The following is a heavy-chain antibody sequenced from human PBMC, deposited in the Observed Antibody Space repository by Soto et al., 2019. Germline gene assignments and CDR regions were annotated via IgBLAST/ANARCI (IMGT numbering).Heavy chain of an antibody. D-gene: IGHD4-17*01. CDR2: ISYDGSNK. Sequence: QVQLVESGGGVVQPGRSLRLSCAASGFTFSSYGMHWVRQAPGKGLEWVAVISYDGSNKYYADSVKGRFTISRDNSKNTLYLQMNSLRAEDTAVYYCAEEHDYGAHFEYWGQGTLVTVSS. CDR3: AEEHDYGAHFEY. J-gene: IGHJ4*02. V-gene: IGHV3-30*18. CDR1: GFTFSSYG.